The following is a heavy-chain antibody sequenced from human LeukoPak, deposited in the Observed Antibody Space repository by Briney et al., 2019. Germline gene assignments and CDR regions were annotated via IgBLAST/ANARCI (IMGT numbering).Heavy chain of an antibody. CDR3: AKDKHAAGSYFDY. D-gene: IGHD6-13*01. CDR1: GFSFSSYG. CDR2: IWYDGSNK. V-gene: IGHV3-33*03. J-gene: IGHJ4*02. Sequence: GGSLRLSCAASGFSFSSYGMHWVRQAPGKGLEWVAVIWYDGSNKYYADSVKGRFTISRDNAKNSLYLQMNSLRAEDTALYYCAKDKHAAGSYFDYWGQGTLVTVSS.